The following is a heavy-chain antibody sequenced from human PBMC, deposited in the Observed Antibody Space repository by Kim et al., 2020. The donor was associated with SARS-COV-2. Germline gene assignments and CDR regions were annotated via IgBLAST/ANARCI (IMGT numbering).Heavy chain of an antibody. CDR3: ARAGADFSFDY. D-gene: IGHD2-8*02. J-gene: IGHJ4*02. Sequence: ANYAQKFQGRVTITADESTSTAYMELSSLRSEDTAVYYCARAGADFSFDYWGQGTLVTVSS. V-gene: IGHV1-69*01. CDR2: A.